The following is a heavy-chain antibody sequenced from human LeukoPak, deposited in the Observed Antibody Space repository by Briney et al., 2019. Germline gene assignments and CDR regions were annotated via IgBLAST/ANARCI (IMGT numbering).Heavy chain of an antibody. CDR2: IYPGDSDT. Sequence: GESLKISCKASGYSFTSYCTGWLRQMPGKGLEWMGIIYPGDSDTRYSPSFQSQVTTSADNSISTAYLHWYSLKASDTVMYYCARREGYSSGDVDYWGQGTLVTVSS. J-gene: IGHJ4*02. CDR3: ARREGYSSGDVDY. CDR1: GYSFTSYC. V-gene: IGHV5-51*01. D-gene: IGHD2-21*01.